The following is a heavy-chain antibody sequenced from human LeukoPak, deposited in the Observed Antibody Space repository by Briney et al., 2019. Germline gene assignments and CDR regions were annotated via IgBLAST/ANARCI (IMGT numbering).Heavy chain of an antibody. V-gene: IGHV3-7*05. D-gene: IGHD5-12*01. CDR1: GFTFTSVT. CDR3: ARGLSGYDTYFDY. J-gene: IGHJ4*02. CDR2: IKQDGSEK. Sequence: GGSLILCCAASGFTFTSVTMNSVRQAAGKGLDRVANIKQDGSEKYYVDYVKCRFTISRDNAKNSLYLQMNRLRADDTAVYYCARGLSGYDTYFDYWGQGTLVTVSS.